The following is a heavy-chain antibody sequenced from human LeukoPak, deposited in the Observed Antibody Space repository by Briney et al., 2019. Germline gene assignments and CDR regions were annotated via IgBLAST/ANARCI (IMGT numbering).Heavy chain of an antibody. V-gene: IGHV4-59*01. J-gene: IGHJ6*04. D-gene: IGHD6-13*01. CDR1: GGSISSYY. Sequence: PSETLSLTCTVSGGSISSYYWSWIRQPPGKGLEWIGYIYYSGSTNYNPSLKSRVTISVDTSKNQFSLKLSSVTAADTAVYYCARDSRSSSWPFYYGIDAWGKGTTVTVSS. CDR2: IYYSGST. CDR3: ARDSRSSSWPFYYGIDA.